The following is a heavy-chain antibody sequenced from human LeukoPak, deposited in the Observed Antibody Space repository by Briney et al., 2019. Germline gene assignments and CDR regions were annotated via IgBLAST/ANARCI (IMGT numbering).Heavy chain of an antibody. CDR3: ARDYSSGWYGTHYYGMDV. J-gene: IGHJ6*02. V-gene: IGHV3-21*01. D-gene: IGHD6-19*01. CDR1: GFTFSSYS. CDR2: ISSSSYI. Sequence: GGSLRLSCAASGFTFSSYSMNWVRRAPVKELEWVSSISSSSYIYYADSVKGRFTISRDNAKNSLYLQMNSLRAEDTAVYYCARDYSSGWYGTHYYGMDVWGQGTTVTVSS.